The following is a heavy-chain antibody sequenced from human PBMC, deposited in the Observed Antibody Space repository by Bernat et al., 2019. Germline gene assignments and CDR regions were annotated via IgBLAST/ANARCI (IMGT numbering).Heavy chain of an antibody. V-gene: IGHV5-51*01. CDR2: INPADSET. J-gene: IGHJ4*02. CDR3: ARQYYYDSSGNSFDN. D-gene: IGHD3-22*01. Sequence: EVQLVQSGAEVIQPGESLKISCKGSGYTFTNYRIAWVRQMPGKGLEWMGIINPADSETGYSPSFQGQVTISADKSISTAYLQWSSLKASDTAMYYCARQYYYDSSGNSFDNRGQGTQVTVSS. CDR1: GYTFTNYR.